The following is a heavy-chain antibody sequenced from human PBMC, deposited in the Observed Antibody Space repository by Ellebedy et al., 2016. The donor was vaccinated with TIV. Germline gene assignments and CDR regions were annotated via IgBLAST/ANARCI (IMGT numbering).Heavy chain of an antibody. D-gene: IGHD1-14*01. J-gene: IGHJ4*02. CDR3: ARATEGLDY. CDR1: GFTFSSYD. Sequence: GESLKISCAASGFTFSSYDMHWVRQVTGKGLEWVSAIDTAGDTYYPGSVKGRVTISRENAKNYLYLQMNSLRAGDTAVYYCARATEGLDYWGQGTLVTVSS. V-gene: IGHV3-13*01. CDR2: IDTAGDT.